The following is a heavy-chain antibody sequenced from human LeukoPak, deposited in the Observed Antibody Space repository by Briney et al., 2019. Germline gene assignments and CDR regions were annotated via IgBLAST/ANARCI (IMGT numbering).Heavy chain of an antibody. CDR1: GFTFSSYE. D-gene: IGHD3-9*01. J-gene: IGHJ4*02. Sequence: GGSLRLSCAASGFTFSSYEMNWVRQAPGKGLEWVSYISSSGSTIYYADSVKGRFTISRDSSKNTLYLQMNRLGAEDTAVYYCARGGGGNSDFLTTYTGASLSFDYWGQGALVTVSS. CDR3: ARGGGGNSDFLTTYTGASLSFDY. CDR2: ISSSGSTI. V-gene: IGHV3-48*03.